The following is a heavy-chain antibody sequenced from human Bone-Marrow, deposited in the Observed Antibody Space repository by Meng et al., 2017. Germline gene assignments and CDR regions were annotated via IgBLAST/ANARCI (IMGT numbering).Heavy chain of an antibody. CDR2: IDPKSGDT. Sequence: QVQLVQSGAEVQKPGASVKVSCNASGYTFTGYYLHWVRQAPGQGLEWTAQIDPKSGDTKYADDFQGRVTMTRDTSISTVYMELSRLRVDDTALYYCAREGSYSDFDYWGQGTLVTVSS. D-gene: IGHD1-26*01. V-gene: IGHV1-2*06. J-gene: IGHJ4*02. CDR1: GYTFTGYY. CDR3: AREGSYSDFDY.